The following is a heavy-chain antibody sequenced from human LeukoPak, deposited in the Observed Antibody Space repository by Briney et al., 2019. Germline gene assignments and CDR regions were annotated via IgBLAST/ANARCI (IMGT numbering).Heavy chain of an antibody. D-gene: IGHD3-10*01. J-gene: IGHJ5*02. CDR1: GYNFTDFY. Sequence: ASVTVSCKASGYNFTDFYIQWMRQAPGQGIEWMGWINPNSGGTHFAQKFQGRVTMARDTSISTAYMELNRLRSDDTAVYYCARSPITMVRGGMNWFDPWGQGTLVTVSS. CDR2: INPNSGGT. CDR3: ARSPITMVRGGMNWFDP. V-gene: IGHV1-2*02.